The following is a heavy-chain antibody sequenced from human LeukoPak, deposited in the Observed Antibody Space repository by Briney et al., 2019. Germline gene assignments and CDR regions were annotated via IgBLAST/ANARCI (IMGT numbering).Heavy chain of an antibody. J-gene: IGHJ4*02. CDR3: ERQLGYCSDGTCYFDS. Sequence: GGSLRLSRAASGFTFKSYAMSWVRQAPGKGLEWVSALSGSGGSPYDADAVKGRFIISRDNSKNTLYLQMNSLRAEDTAIYYCERQLGYCSDGTCYFDSWGQGTLVTVTS. V-gene: IGHV3-23*01. CDR1: GFTFKSYA. D-gene: IGHD2-15*01. CDR2: LSGSGGSP.